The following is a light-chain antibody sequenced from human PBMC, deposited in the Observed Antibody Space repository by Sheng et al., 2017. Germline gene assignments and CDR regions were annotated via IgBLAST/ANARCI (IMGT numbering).Light chain of an antibody. CDR2: DAS. J-gene: IGKJ4*01. CDR3: QQLNSYPLT. Sequence: DIQMTQSPSSLSASVGDRVTITCQASQDIVNYLNWYQHKPGRAPRLLIYDASNLETGVPSRFSGSGFGTEFTLTITSLQPEDFATYFCQQLNSYPLTFGGGTKVEIK. CDR1: QDIVNY. V-gene: IGKV1-33*01.